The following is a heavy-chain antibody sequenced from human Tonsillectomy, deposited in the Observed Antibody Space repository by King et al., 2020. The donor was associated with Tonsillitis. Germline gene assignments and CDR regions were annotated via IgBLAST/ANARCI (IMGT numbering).Heavy chain of an antibody. J-gene: IGHJ4*02. D-gene: IGHD4-17*01. CDR2: IYHSGST. CDR1: GGSISSGGYS. CDR3: ARYRGAYGDYFDY. Sequence: LQLQESGSGLVKPSQTLSLTRAVSGGSISSGGYSWSWIRQPPGKGLEWIGYIYHSGSTYYNPSLKSRVTISVDRSKNQFSLKLSSVTAADTAVYYCARYRGAYGDYFDYWGQGTLVTVSS. V-gene: IGHV4-30-2*01.